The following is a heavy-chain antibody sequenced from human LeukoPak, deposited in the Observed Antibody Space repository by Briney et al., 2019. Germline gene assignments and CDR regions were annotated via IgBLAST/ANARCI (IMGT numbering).Heavy chain of an antibody. D-gene: IGHD6-19*01. V-gene: IGHV3-23*01. J-gene: IGHJ6*02. CDR3: AKDIDYSSVWIADYYYGMDV. CDR1: GFTFSSYA. Sequence: PGGSLRLSCAASGFTFSSYAMSWVRQAPGKGLEWVSAISASGGSTYYADSVKGRFTISRDNSKNTLYLQMNSLRAEDTAVYYYAKDIDYSSVWIADYYYGMDVWGQGTTVTVSS. CDR2: ISASGGST.